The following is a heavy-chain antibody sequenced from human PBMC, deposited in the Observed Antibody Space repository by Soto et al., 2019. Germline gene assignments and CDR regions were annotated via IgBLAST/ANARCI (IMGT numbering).Heavy chain of an antibody. J-gene: IGHJ6*02. CDR3: AREWSGGSRDGNPDKYYGMDV. Sequence: PSETLALTCTVCGGSISSGSFYWTCIRQHPGKGLEGIGYIYYSGDTYYNPSLRIRVIISLDTSKNQFSLRLNSVTAADKAVYYCAREWSGGSRDGNPDKYYGMDVWGQGTKVTVPS. D-gene: IGHD2-15*01. V-gene: IGHV4-31*03. CDR2: IYYSGDT. CDR1: GGSISSGSFY.